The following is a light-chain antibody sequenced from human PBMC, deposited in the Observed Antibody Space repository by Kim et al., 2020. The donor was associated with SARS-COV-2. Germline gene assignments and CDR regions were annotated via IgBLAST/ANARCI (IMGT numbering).Light chain of an antibody. V-gene: IGKV3-20*01. Sequence: EIVLTQSPGTLSLSPGERATLSCKASQNVGKNFLAWYQQKPGQAPRLLIYGASNRDTGISDRFSGTGSGTDFILTISRLEPEDFAVYFCQQFGGSPPYTFGQGTKLEI. CDR2: GAS. J-gene: IGKJ2*01. CDR1: QNVGKNF. CDR3: QQFGGSPPYT.